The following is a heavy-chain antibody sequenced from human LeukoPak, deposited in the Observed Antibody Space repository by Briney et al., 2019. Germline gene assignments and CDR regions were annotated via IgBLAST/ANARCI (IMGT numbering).Heavy chain of an antibody. J-gene: IGHJ6*02. D-gene: IGHD3-16*01. V-gene: IGHV4-4*02. CDR3: ARALAPEFGSYYYGMDG. Sequence: SETLSLTCAVSGGSISSSNWWSWVRPPPGKGLEWIGEIYHSGSTNYNPSLKSRVTISVDKSKNQFSLKLSSVTAADTAVYYCARALAPEFGSYYYGMDGWGQGATVTVSS. CDR2: IYHSGST. CDR1: GGSISSSNW.